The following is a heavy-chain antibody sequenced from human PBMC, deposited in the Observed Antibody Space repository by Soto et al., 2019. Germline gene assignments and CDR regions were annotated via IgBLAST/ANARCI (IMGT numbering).Heavy chain of an antibody. V-gene: IGHV3-48*01. CDR3: ARSGSYRLDC. D-gene: IGHD1-26*01. CDR1: GFSFNNHN. J-gene: IGHJ4*02. CDR2: ISASGSSI. Sequence: VGSLRLSCAASGFSFNNHNMNWVRQVPGKGLEWISYISASGSSIYYADSVKGRFTISRDNANNLLYLQMSSLRAEDTAVYYCARSGSYRLDCWGQGTLVTVSS.